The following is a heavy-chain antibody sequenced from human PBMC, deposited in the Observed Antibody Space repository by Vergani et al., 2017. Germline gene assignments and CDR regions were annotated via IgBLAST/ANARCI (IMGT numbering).Heavy chain of an antibody. J-gene: IGHJ3*02. CDR3: AKAWSIGYYDAFDI. Sequence: EVQLVESGGGLVQPGRSLRLSCAASGFTFDDYAMNWVRQAPGKGLEWVSGISWNSGSIGYADSVKGRFTISRDNAKNSLYLQMNSLRAEDTALYYCAKAWSIGYYDAFDIWGQGTMVTVSS. CDR1: GFTFDDYA. D-gene: IGHD3-22*01. V-gene: IGHV3-9*01. CDR2: ISWNSGSI.